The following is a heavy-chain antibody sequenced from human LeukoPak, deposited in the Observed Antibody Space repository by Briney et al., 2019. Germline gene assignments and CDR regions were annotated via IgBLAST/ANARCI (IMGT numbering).Heavy chain of an antibody. CDR1: GGSISTNY. V-gene: IGHV4-4*07. D-gene: IGHD1-26*01. CDR3: ARATEWELNY. CDR2: MDASGST. J-gene: IGHJ4*02. Sequence: SQPVSLTCTVSGGSISTNYWNWIRQPAGKGLEWIGRMDASGSTNYNPSLKSRVTMSVDTSKNQFSLKLSSVTAADTAVYYCARATEWELNYWGQGTVVADPS.